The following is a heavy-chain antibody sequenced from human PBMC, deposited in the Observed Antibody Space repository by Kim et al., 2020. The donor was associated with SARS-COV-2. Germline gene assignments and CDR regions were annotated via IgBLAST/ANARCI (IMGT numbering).Heavy chain of an antibody. Sequence: GGSLRLSCAASGFTFSSYWMHWVRQAPGKGLVWVSRINSDGSSTSYADSVKGRFTISRDNAKNTLYLQMNRLRAEDTAVYYCARDWSPYSRGDYFDYWGQGSLVTVSS. D-gene: IGHD6-13*01. CDR3: ARDWSPYSRGDYFDY. CDR2: INSDGSST. J-gene: IGHJ4*02. V-gene: IGHV3-74*01. CDR1: GFTFSSYW.